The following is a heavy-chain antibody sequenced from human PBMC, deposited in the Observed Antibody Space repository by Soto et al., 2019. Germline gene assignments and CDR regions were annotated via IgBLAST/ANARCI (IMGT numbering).Heavy chain of an antibody. D-gene: IGHD7-27*01. Sequence: ASVKVSCKASGYTFTSYGISWVRQAPGQGLEWMGWISAYNGNTNYAQKLQGRVTMTTDTSTSTAYMELRSLRYDDTDVYHCARKVTGGTGDHNGFDAWGQGTLVTVSS. V-gene: IGHV1-18*01. CDR3: ARKVTGGTGDHNGFDA. J-gene: IGHJ5*02. CDR1: GYTFTSYG. CDR2: ISAYNGNT.